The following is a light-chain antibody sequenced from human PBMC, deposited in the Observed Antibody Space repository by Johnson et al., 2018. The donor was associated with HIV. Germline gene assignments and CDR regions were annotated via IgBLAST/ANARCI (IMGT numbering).Light chain of an antibody. V-gene: IGLV1-51*02. Sequence: QSVLTQPPSVSAAPGQKVTISCSGSSSNIGNNYVSWYQQLPGTAPKLLIYENNKRPSGIPDRFSGSKSGTSATLGITGLQTGDEADYYCGTLDSSLSAVFGTGNKVTV. CDR2: ENN. CDR3: GTLDSSLSAV. J-gene: IGLJ1*01. CDR1: SSNIGNNY.